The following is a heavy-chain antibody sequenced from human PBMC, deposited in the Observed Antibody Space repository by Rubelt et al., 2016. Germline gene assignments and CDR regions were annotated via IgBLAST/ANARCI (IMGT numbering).Heavy chain of an antibody. D-gene: IGHD3-16*01. CDR1: GGSISTANW. V-gene: IGHV4-4*02. CDR3: AGEIMMGLQPLDWFDT. Sequence: QLQLQQWGAGLLKPSETLSLPCAVSGGSISTANWWSWIRQPPGKGLEWIGDINRSGSTNYNPSLTSRVTISVDTSKNQFSRKLSSVTAADTAGYHWAGEIMMGLQPLDWFDTWGQGTLVTGSS. J-gene: IGHJ5*02. CDR2: INRSGST.